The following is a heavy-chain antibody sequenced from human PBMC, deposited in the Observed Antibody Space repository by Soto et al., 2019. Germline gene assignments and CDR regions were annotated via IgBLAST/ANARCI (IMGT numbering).Heavy chain of an antibody. CDR1: GRTLSDHF. D-gene: IGHD2-2*01. CDR3: ARDPQRGDGHNFGD. V-gene: IGHV3-11*01. J-gene: IGHJ4*02. Sequence: QLVESGGGLVKPGGSLTLSCTASGRTLSDHFMHWVRQAPGKGLEGVSCIDYSGSSTYYTDSVKGRFTISRDNARKALHLQMGCLRVEDTAVYYCARDPQRGDGHNFGDWGQGTLVTVSS. CDR2: IDYSGSST.